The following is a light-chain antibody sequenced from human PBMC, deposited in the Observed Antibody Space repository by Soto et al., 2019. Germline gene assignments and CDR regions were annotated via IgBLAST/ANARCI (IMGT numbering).Light chain of an antibody. CDR3: QQHNNWPT. Sequence: EVVMTQSPATLSVSPGERATLSCKASQSARSSLGWYQQKPGQPPRLLIHDVSIRATGIPARFNGSGSGTEFTLTISSLQSEDFAVYYCQQHNNWPTFGQGTRWRL. V-gene: IGKV3-15*01. CDR2: DVS. CDR1: QSARSS. J-gene: IGKJ5*01.